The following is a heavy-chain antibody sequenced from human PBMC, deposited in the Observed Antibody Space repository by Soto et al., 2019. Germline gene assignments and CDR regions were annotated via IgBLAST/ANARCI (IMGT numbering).Heavy chain of an antibody. D-gene: IGHD3-16*01. CDR1: GFRFSSYW. CDR2: IDPDGRVG. CDR3: AGWGGHDSIY. Sequence: EVQLLGSGGGLVQPGGSLRLSCVASGFRFSSYWMNWVRQTPGMGLEWVANIDPDGRVGSYVDSVKGRFTTSRDNAKNSLYLQMTSLRADDTAVYFCAGWGGHDSIYWGQGILVTVSS. V-gene: IGHV3-7*03. J-gene: IGHJ4*02.